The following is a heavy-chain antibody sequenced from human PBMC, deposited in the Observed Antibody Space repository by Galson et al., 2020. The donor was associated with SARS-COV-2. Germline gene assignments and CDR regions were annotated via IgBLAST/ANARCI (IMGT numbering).Heavy chain of an antibody. V-gene: IGHV3-33*01. Sequence: GGSLRLSCAASGFTSSSYGMHWVRQAPGKGLEWVAVIWYDGSNKYYADSVKGRFTISRDNSKNTLYLQMNSLRAEDTAVYYCAIKEGYYYYGMDVWGQGTTVTVSS. CDR3: AIKEGYYYYGMDV. CDR2: IWYDGSNK. J-gene: IGHJ6*02. CDR1: GFTSSSYG.